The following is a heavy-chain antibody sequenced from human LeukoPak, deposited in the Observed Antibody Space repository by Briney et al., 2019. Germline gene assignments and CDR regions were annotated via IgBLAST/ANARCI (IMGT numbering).Heavy chain of an antibody. D-gene: IGHD1-26*01. Sequence: GGSLRLSCAASGFTFSSNYMSWVRQAPGKGLEWVSAIGGRGGSTFYADSVKGRFTISRDNSKSTLDLQMNSLSAEDTAVYYCARASYSETYQYYFDYWGQGTLVTVSS. CDR2: IGGRGGST. J-gene: IGHJ4*02. CDR1: GFTFSSNY. CDR3: ARASYSETYQYYFDY. V-gene: IGHV3-23*01.